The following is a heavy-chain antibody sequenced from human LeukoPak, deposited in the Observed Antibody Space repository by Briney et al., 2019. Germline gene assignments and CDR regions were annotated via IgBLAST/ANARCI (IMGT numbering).Heavy chain of an antibody. CDR3: TREDYWFDP. J-gene: IGHJ5*02. CDR1: KFTVSSNY. V-gene: IGHV3-53*01. CDR2: VYSEGST. Sequence: SGGSLRLSCAASKFTVSSNYMSWVRQAPGKGLEWVSEVYSEGSTYYTDSVKGRFTISRDNSKNTLYLQMNSLKTEDTAVYYCTREDYWFDPWGQGTLVTVSS.